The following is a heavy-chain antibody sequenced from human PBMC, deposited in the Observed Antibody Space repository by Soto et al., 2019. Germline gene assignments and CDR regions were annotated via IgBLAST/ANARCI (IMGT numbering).Heavy chain of an antibody. D-gene: IGHD3-22*01. CDR1: GFTFSSYA. Sequence: QVQLVESGGGVVQPGRSLRLSCAASGFTFSSYAMQWVRQAPGKGLEWVAVISYDGSNKYYADSVKGRFTISRDNSKNTLNLQMNSLRAEDTAGYYCARDPNLLYYDDSSGYAPSDYWGQGTLVTVSS. V-gene: IGHV3-30-3*01. J-gene: IGHJ4*02. CDR2: ISYDGSNK. CDR3: ARDPNLLYYDDSSGYAPSDY.